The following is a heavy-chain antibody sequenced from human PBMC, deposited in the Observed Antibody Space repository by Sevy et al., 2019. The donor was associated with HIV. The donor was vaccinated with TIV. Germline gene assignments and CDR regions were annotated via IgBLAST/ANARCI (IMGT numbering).Heavy chain of an antibody. CDR1: GFTFSNYA. V-gene: IGHV3-23*01. J-gene: IGHJ1*01. Sequence: GGSLRLSCAASGFTFSNYAMSWVRQAPGKGLEWVSGISGSAYYTYYADSVKGRFTISRDNSKNALYLQMNCLRAEDTAVYYGTKVGEGYNYDGSGSFWLWGQGTLVTVSS. CDR3: TKVGEGYNYDGSGSFWL. D-gene: IGHD3-22*01. CDR2: ISGSAYYT.